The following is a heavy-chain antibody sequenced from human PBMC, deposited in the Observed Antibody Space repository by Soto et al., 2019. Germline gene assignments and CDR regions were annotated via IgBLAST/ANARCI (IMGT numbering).Heavy chain of an antibody. CDR3: VSTRIIAAACTA. Sequence: QVQLVESGGGLVKPGGSLRLSCAASGFTFSDYYMSWIRQAPGKGLEWVSYISSSGSTIYYADSVKGRFTIARDNAKNSMYLQVTGLRGEGPAVYYCVSTRIIAAACTAWGQGTLVTVSS. CDR1: GFTFSDYY. J-gene: IGHJ5*02. V-gene: IGHV3-11*01. D-gene: IGHD6-13*01. CDR2: ISSSGSTI.